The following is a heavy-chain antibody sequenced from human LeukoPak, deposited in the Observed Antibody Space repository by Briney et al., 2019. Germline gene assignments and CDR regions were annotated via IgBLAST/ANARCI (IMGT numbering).Heavy chain of an antibody. V-gene: IGHV4-34*01. CDR1: RGSFRGYY. Sequence: PSGTLSLTPAVYRGSFRGYYWSCIRQPPGKGREWIGSIYYSGCYYYNPSLKSRVTISVDTSKKQFSLKLSSVTAADTAVYYCARVLRIQLWLNYFDYWGQGTLVTVSS. CDR2: IYYSGCY. J-gene: IGHJ4*02. CDR3: ARVLRIQLWLNYFDY. D-gene: IGHD5-18*01.